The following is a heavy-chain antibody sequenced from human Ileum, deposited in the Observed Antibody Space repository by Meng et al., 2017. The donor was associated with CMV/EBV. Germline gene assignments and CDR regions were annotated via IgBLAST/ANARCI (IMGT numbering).Heavy chain of an antibody. CDR3: ARDQMVWHTDYYFDY. J-gene: IGHJ4*02. V-gene: IGHV3-30-3*01. CDR2: ISYDGSNK. Sequence: GRSLRLSCAASGFTFSSYAMHWVRQAPGKGLEWVAVISYDGSNKYYADSVKGRFTISRDNSKNTLYLQMNSLRAEDTAVYYCARDQMVWHTDYYFDYWGQGTLVTVSS. CDR1: GFTFSSYA. D-gene: IGHD2-8*01.